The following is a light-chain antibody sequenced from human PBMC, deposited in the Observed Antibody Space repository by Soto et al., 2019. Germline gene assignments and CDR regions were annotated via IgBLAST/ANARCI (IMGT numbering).Light chain of an antibody. Sequence: ETVMTQSPATLSVSPGERVTLSCRASQSVSSKLAWYQQKPGQAPRLLLYGASNRATGIPARFSGTGCGTEFTLSISSLQSEDSAVYYCQQYNNWPPITFGQGTRLEIK. J-gene: IGKJ5*01. CDR3: QQYNNWPPIT. CDR2: GAS. V-gene: IGKV3D-15*01. CDR1: QSVSSK.